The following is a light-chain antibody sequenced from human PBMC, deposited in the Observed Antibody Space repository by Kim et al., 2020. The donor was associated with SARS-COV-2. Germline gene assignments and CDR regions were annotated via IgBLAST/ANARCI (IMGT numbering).Light chain of an antibody. CDR1: SSEVGGYNF. J-gene: IGLJ1*01. V-gene: IGLV2-8*01. CDR3: SSYAGTNNFYV. CDR2: DVN. Sequence: QSVTLAGTGTSSEVGGYNFGTWQQQHPGKAPNVIIYDVNKGPSGVPNRCSGSKSGNTASLTVSGLQAEDEADYYCSSYAGTNNFYVFGTGTKVTVL.